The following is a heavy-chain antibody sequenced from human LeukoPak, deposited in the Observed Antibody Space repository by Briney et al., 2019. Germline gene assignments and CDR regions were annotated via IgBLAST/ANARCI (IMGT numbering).Heavy chain of an antibody. CDR1: GGTFSSYA. CDR2: IIPIFGTA. J-gene: IGHJ4*02. D-gene: IGHD5-18*01. Sequence: ASVKVSCKASGGTFSSYAISWVRQAPGQGLEWMGRIIPIFGTANYAQKFQGRVTITTDESTSTAYMELSSLRSEDTAVYYCARAPREGYSYPLLDYWGQGTLVTVSS. V-gene: IGHV1-69*05. CDR3: ARAPREGYSYPLLDY.